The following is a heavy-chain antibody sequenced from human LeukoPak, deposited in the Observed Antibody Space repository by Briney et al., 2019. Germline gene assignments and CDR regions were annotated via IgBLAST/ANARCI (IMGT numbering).Heavy chain of an antibody. D-gene: IGHD3-22*01. J-gene: IGHJ3*02. V-gene: IGHV1-3*01. CDR2: INAGNGNT. CDR1: GYTFTSYA. CDR3: ARVGFNDYYDSSQGQAFDI. Sequence: ASVKVSCKASGYTFTSYAMHWVRQAPGQRLEWMGWINAGNGNTKYSQKFQGRVTITRDTSASTAYMELSSLRSEDTAVYYCARVGFNDYYDSSQGQAFDIWGQGTMVTVSS.